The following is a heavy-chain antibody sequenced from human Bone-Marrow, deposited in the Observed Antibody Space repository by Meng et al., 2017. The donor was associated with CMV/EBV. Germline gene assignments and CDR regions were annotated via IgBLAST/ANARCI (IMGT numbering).Heavy chain of an antibody. D-gene: IGHD1-26*01. CDR1: GAPFSVY. CDR2: ITHSGST. V-gene: IGHV4-34*01. Sequence: QLHLQRWGAGRLKPSETLSLTCGVFGAPFSVYWSWARQPPGKGLEWIGEITHSGSTNYNVSLKSRVTISIDTSKNQFSLKLSSVTATDTAVYYCAPGFRSWSGSYSSWGQGTLVTVSS. CDR3: APGFRSWSGSYSS. J-gene: IGHJ4*02.